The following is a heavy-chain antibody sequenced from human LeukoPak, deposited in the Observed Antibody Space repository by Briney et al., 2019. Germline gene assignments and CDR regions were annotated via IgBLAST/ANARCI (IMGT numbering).Heavy chain of an antibody. CDR3: ARPVGGAGIDY. CDR2: IDPSDSYT. J-gene: IGHJ4*02. Sequence: GESLKISCKGSGYTFTNYWIGWVRQMPGKGLEWMGRIDPSDSYTNYSPSFQGHVTISADKSISTAYLQWSSLKASDTAMYYCARPVGGAGIDYWGQGTLVTVSS. CDR1: GYTFTNYW. D-gene: IGHD2-15*01. V-gene: IGHV5-10-1*01.